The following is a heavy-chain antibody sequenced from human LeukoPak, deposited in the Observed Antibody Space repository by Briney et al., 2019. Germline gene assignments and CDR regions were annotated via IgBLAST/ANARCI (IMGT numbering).Heavy chain of an antibody. J-gene: IGHJ4*02. Sequence: PGGSLRLSCAASGFTFSSYSMNCVRQAPGKGLEWVSSISSSSSYIYYADSVKGRFTISRDNAKNSLYLQMNSLRAEDTAVYYCARESPPWELERPYWGQGTLVTVSS. V-gene: IGHV3-21*01. CDR1: GFTFSSYS. CDR2: ISSSSSYI. D-gene: IGHD1-1*01. CDR3: ARESPPWELERPY.